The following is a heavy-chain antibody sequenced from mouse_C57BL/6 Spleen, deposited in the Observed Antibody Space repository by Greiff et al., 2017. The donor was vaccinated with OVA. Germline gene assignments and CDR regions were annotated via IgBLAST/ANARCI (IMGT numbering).Heavy chain of an antibody. CDR1: GYAFSSSW. Sequence: VQLQQSGPELVKPGASVKISCKASGYAFSSSWMNWVKQRPGKGLEWIGRIYPGDGDTNYNGKFKGKATLTADKSSSTAYMQLSSLTSEDSAVYFCASSGYVLYYFDYWGQGTTLTVSS. CDR3: ASSGYVLYYFDY. D-gene: IGHD3-2*02. CDR2: IYPGDGDT. V-gene: IGHV1-82*01. J-gene: IGHJ2*01.